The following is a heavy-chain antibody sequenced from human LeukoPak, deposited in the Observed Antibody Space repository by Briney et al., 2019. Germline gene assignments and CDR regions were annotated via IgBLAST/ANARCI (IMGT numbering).Heavy chain of an antibody. Sequence: PSETLSLTCAVSGGSISSGGYSWSWIRQPPGKGLEWIGYIYHSGSTYYNPSLKSRVTISVDRSRSQFSLKLSSVTAADTAVYYCARHPQCSTSSCSFYGFDYWGQGTLVTVSS. D-gene: IGHD2-2*01. V-gene: IGHV4-30-2*01. CDR2: IYHSGST. J-gene: IGHJ4*02. CDR1: GGSISSGGYS. CDR3: ARHPQCSTSSCSFYGFDY.